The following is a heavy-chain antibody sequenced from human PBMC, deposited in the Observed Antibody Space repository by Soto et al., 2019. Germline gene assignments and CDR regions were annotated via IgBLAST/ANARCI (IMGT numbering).Heavy chain of an antibody. CDR1: GGTFSSYT. J-gene: IGHJ4*02. V-gene: IGHV1-69*08. CDR2: IIPILGIA. Sequence: QVQLVQSGAEVKKPGSSVKVSCKASGGTFSSYTISWVRQAPGQGLEWMGRIIPILGIANYAQKFKGRVTNTADKSTSTAYMELSSLRSEDTAVYYCAREEYYYGSGAFFDYWGQGTLVTVSS. D-gene: IGHD3-10*01. CDR3: AREEYYYGSGAFFDY.